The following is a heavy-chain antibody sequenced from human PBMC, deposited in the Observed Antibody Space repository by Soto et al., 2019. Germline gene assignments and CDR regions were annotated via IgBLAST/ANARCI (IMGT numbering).Heavy chain of an antibody. CDR1: GGSISSGGYS. CDR3: AAGGGLPRYY. Sequence: QLQLQESGSGLVKPSQTLSLTCAVSGGSISSGGYSWSWIRQPPGKGLEWIGYIYHSGSTYYNPSLKSRVTISVDRSNNQFSLKLSSVTSADTAVYYCAAGGGLPRYYWGQGTRVTVSS. J-gene: IGHJ4*02. D-gene: IGHD5-12*01. CDR2: IYHSGST. V-gene: IGHV4-30-2*01.